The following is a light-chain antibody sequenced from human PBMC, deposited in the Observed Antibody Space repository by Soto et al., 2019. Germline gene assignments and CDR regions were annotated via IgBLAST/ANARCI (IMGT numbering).Light chain of an antibody. CDR2: DVS. Sequence: QSALTQPASVSGSPGQSITISCTGTSSDVGGYNYVSWHQQHPGKAPKLMIYDVSNRPSGVSNRFSGSKSGNTASLTISGLQAEDEADYYCSSYTSSSTPRYVFGTGTKLTVL. V-gene: IGLV2-14*01. J-gene: IGLJ1*01. CDR1: SSDVGGYNY. CDR3: SSYTSSSTPRYV.